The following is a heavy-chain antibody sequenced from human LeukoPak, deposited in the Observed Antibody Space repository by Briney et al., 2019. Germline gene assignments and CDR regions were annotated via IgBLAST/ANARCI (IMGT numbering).Heavy chain of an antibody. V-gene: IGHV3-21*01. CDR3: ARDGGSGYDYVTLDY. Sequence: PGGSLRLSCAASGFTFSSYSMNWVRQAPGKGLEWVSSISSSSTYIYYADSVKGRFTISRDNAKNSLYLQMNSLRAEDTAVYYCARDGGSGYDYVTLDYWGQGTLVTVSS. D-gene: IGHD5-12*01. CDR1: GFTFSSYS. CDR2: ISSSSTYI. J-gene: IGHJ4*02.